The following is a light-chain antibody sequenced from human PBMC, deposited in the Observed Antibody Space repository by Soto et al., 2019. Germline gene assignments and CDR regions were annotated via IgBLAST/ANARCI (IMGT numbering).Light chain of an antibody. CDR2: DVN. J-gene: IGLJ2*01. Sequence: QSVLTQPASVSGSPGQSITISCTGTSSDVVGYNYVSWYQQHPGKAPKLIIYDVNNRPSGVSNRFSGSKSGNTASLTISGFQAEDEADYYCSSYTSRSTHVVFGGGTKLTVL. V-gene: IGLV2-14*01. CDR1: SSDVVGYNY. CDR3: SSYTSRSTHVV.